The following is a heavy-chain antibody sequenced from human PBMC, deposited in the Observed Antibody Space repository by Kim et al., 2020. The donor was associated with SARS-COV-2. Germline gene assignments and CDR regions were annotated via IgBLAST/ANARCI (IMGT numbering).Heavy chain of an antibody. CDR1: GFTFSSYA. CDR2: ISGSGGST. D-gene: IGHD3-22*01. Sequence: GGSLRLSCAASGFTFSSYAMSWVRQAPGKGLEWVSAISGSGGSTYYADSVKGRFTISRDNSKNTVYLQMNSLRAEDTAVYYCAKDGGITMIVVAPEGCDIWGQGTMVTVSS. CDR3: AKDGGITMIVVAPEGCDI. J-gene: IGHJ3*02. V-gene: IGHV3-23*01.